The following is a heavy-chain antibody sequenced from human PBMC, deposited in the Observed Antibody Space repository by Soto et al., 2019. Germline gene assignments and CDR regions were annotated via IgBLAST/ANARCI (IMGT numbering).Heavy chain of an antibody. J-gene: IGHJ4*02. Sequence: GSLRLSCAASGFTFGIYAMTWVRLAPGKGLEWVSTISATGGSTFYEDSVKGRFTISRDNSKNTLYLQMNSLRAEDTAIYYCAKDLSSYYYFDFWGQGTLVTVSS. CDR1: GFTFGIYA. D-gene: IGHD2-15*01. V-gene: IGHV3-23*01. CDR2: ISATGGST. CDR3: AKDLSSYYYFDF.